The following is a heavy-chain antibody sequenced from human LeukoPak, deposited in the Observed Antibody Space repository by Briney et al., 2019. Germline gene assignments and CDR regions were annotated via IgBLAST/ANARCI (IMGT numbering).Heavy chain of an antibody. D-gene: IGHD3-10*01. Sequence: SQTLSLTCTVSGGSISSGTYYWNWIRQPAGKGLEWIGRGYTSGSTNYNPSLKSQCTISVDTSKNQFSLNLSSVTAADTAVYYCATSRFSGGLGRFDPWGQGTLVTVSS. V-gene: IGHV4-61*02. CDR3: ATSRFSGGLGRFDP. J-gene: IGHJ5*02. CDR2: GYTSGST. CDR1: GGSISSGTYY.